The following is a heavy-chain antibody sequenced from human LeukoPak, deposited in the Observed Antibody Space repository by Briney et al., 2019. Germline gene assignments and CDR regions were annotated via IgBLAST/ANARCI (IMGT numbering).Heavy chain of an antibody. V-gene: IGHV1-69*13. CDR3: ARSAAAGSYYYYYGMDV. D-gene: IGHD6-13*01. Sequence: SVKVSCKASGGTFSNYAISWVRQAPGQGLEWMGGIISSFGTTKYTQKFQDRATITADESTSTAYMELSSLRFEDTAVYYCARSAAAGSYYYYYGMDVWGQGTTVTVSS. CDR1: GGTFSNYA. J-gene: IGHJ6*02. CDR2: IISSFGTT.